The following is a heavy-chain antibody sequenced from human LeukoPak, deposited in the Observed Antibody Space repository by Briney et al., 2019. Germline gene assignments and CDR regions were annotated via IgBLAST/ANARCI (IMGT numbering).Heavy chain of an antibody. Sequence: SQTLSLTCAVSGGSINSGDSHWSWIRQPPGKGLEWIGYISYSGDTSYNPSLKSRVTIALDTSKNHFSLQLTSVTAADTAVYCCVRVITGTSAYDYWGQGTLVTISS. CDR1: GGSINSGDSH. D-gene: IGHD1-20*01. CDR3: VRVITGTSAYDY. V-gene: IGHV4-30-4*01. CDR2: ISYSGDT. J-gene: IGHJ4*02.